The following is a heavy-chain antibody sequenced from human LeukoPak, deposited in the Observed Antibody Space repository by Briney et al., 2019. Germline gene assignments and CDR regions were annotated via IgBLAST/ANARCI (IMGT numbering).Heavy chain of an antibody. V-gene: IGHV4-39*01. J-gene: IGHJ4*02. CDR3: AAYPVASTYLLDY. CDR2: IYFSGST. CDR1: GGSISSSSYY. Sequence: SETLSLTCTVSGGSISSSSYYWGWIRQPPGKGLEWIGSIYFSGSTYYNPSLKSRVTISVDTSKNQFSLNLSSVTAADTAVYYCAAYPVASTYLLDYWGLGILVTVSS. D-gene: IGHD5-12*01.